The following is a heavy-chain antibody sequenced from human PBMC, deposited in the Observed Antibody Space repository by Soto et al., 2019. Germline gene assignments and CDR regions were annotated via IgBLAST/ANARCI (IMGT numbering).Heavy chain of an antibody. V-gene: IGHV3-30-3*01. Sequence: LRLSCAASGFTFSSYAMHWVRQAPGKGLEWVAVISYDGSNKYYADSVKGRFTISRDNSKNTLYLQMNSLRAEDTAVYYCARVWECSGGSCYSQSFRSGMDVWGQGTTVTVYS. CDR3: ARVWECSGGSCYSQSFRSGMDV. CDR1: GFTFSSYA. J-gene: IGHJ6*02. D-gene: IGHD2-15*01. CDR2: ISYDGSNK.